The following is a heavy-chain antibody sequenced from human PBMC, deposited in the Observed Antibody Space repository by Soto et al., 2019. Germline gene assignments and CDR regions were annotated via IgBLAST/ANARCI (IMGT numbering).Heavy chain of an antibody. CDR2: ISSSSSYI. J-gene: IGHJ4*02. CDR3: ARAAYCSSTSCYSPIGY. D-gene: IGHD2-2*01. CDR1: GFTFSSYS. Sequence: EVQLVESGGGLVKPGGSLRLSCAASGFTFSSYSMNWVRQAPGKGLEWVSSISSSSSYIYYADSVKGRFTISRDNAKNSLYLQMNSLGAEDTAVYYCARAAYCSSTSCYSPIGYWGQGTLVTVSS. V-gene: IGHV3-21*01.